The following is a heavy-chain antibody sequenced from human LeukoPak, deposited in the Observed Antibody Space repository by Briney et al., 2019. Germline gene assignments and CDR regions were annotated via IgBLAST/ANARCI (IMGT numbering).Heavy chain of an antibody. V-gene: IGHV4-39*01. D-gene: IGHD5-24*01. CDR2: IYYSGSS. J-gene: IGHJ4*02. CDR1: GGSIGSSSSY. CDR3: ARHRSGWLQSSFDY. Sequence: SEALSLTCSVSGGSIGSSSSYWGWIRQPPGKGLEWIGSIYYSGSSFDNPALKSRVTISVDTSKNQFSLKLSSVTAADTAVYYCARHRSGWLQSSFDYWGQGTLVTVSS.